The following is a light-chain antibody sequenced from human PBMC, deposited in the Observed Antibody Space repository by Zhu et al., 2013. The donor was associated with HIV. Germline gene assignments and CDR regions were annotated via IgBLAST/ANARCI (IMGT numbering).Light chain of an antibody. V-gene: IGLV1-51*01. CDR1: TSDIGTSY. J-gene: IGLJ3*02. CDR3: GTWDNRLNTGV. CDR2: DND. Sequence: QSVLTQSPSVSAAPGHKVTISCSGSTSDIGTSYVSWYQLLPGSAPKLLIYDNDQRPSGIPDRFSGSKSGTSATLAITGLQTWDEADYYCGTWDNRLNTGVFGGGTKLTVL.